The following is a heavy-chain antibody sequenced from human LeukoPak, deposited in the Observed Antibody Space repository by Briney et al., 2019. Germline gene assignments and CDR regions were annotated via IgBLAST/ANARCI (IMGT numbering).Heavy chain of an antibody. D-gene: IGHD3-9*01. V-gene: IGHV3-23*01. J-gene: IGHJ5*02. CDR2: LSDTGGST. CDR3: ARVDWSGYGTWNGPNWFDP. Sequence: GGSLRLSCVASVSSFYSDAMAWVRQAPEKGLEWVSSLSDTGGSTYYADSVKGRFIIYRDNSKNTLYLQMNSLRVEDTALYYCARVDWSGYGTWNGPNWFDPWGQGTLVTVSS. CDR1: VSSFYSDA.